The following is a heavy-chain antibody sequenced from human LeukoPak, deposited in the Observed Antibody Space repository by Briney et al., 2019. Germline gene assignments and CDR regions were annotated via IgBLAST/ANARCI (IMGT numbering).Heavy chain of an antibody. Sequence: TSETLSLTCTVSGYSISSGYYWGWIRQPPGKGLEWIGSIYYSGSTYYNPSLKSRVTISVDTSKNQFSLKLSSVTAADTAVYYCARGRLHYDFWSGYYPHFDYWGQGTLVTVSS. CDR1: GYSISSGYY. D-gene: IGHD3-3*01. V-gene: IGHV4-38-2*02. CDR2: IYYSGST. J-gene: IGHJ4*02. CDR3: ARGRLHYDFWSGYYPHFDY.